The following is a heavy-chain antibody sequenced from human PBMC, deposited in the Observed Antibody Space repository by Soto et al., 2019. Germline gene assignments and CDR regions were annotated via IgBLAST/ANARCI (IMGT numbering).Heavy chain of an antibody. V-gene: IGHV1-8*01. J-gene: IGHJ5*02. CDR1: GYTFTSYD. D-gene: IGHD3-9*01. Sequence: ASVKVSCKASGYTFTSYDINWVRQATGQGLEWMGWMNPNSGNTGYAQKFQGRVTMTRNTSVSTAYMELSSLRSEDTAVYYCARVAYYDILTGYYKARRDNWFDPWGQGTLVTVSS. CDR2: MNPNSGNT. CDR3: ARVAYYDILTGYYKARRDNWFDP.